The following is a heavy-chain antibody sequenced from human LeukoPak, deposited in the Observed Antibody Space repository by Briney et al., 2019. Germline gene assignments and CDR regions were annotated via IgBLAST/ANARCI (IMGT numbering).Heavy chain of an antibody. CDR3: ARALYYYDSSGPLYYFDY. D-gene: IGHD3-22*01. CDR1: GYTFTSYG. V-gene: IGHV1-18*01. CDR2: ISAYNGNT. Sequence: ASVKVSCKASGYTFTSYGISWVRQAPGQGLEWMGWISAYNGNTNYAQKLQGRVTMTTDTSTSTAYMELRSLRSDDTAVYYCARALYYYDSSGPLYYFDYWGQGTLVTVSS. J-gene: IGHJ4*02.